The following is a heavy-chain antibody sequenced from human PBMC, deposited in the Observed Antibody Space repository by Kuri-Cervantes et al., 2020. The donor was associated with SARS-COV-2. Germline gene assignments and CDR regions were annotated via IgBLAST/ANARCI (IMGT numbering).Heavy chain of an antibody. D-gene: IGHD6-13*01. Sequence: GESLKISCAASGFTFSSYAMSWVRQAPGKGLEWVSAISGSGGSTYYADSVKGRFTISRDNSKNTLYLHMNSLRAEDTAAYYCAKVQQLGSSWYWFDPWGQGTPVTVSS. J-gene: IGHJ5*02. CDR1: GFTFSSYA. V-gene: IGHV3-23*01. CDR2: ISGSGGST. CDR3: AKVQQLGSSWYWFDP.